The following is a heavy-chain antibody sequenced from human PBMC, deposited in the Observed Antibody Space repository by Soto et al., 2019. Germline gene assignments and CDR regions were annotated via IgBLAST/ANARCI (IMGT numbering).Heavy chain of an antibody. Sequence: QVHLVQSGAEVKKPGASVKVSCKASGYTFTSYGITWVRQAPGQGLEWMGWISAHNGNTDYAQKLQGRVIVTRDTSTSTAYLELRSLRADDTAVYYCARGGYGDYWGQGALVTVSS. J-gene: IGHJ4*02. CDR2: ISAHNGNT. D-gene: IGHD5-18*01. CDR1: GYTFTSYG. CDR3: ARGGYGDY. V-gene: IGHV1-18*01.